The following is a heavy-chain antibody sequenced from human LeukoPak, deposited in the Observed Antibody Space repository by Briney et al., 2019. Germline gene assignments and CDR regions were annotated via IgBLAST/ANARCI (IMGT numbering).Heavy chain of an antibody. J-gene: IGHJ4*02. D-gene: IGHD4-17*01. Sequence: ASVKVSCKTSGYTFTSYHINWVRQATGQRLEWMGWMNPYSGDRGYAQKFQGRVSITSDTSISTAYMELSSLRSEDTAVYFCARTTSLTASGYDYWGQGTLVTVSS. CDR3: ARTTSLTASGYDY. CDR2: MNPYSGDR. V-gene: IGHV1-8*03. CDR1: GYTFTSYH.